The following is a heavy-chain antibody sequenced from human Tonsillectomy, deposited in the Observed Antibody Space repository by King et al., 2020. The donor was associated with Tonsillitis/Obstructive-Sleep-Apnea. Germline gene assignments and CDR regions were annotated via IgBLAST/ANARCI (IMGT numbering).Heavy chain of an antibody. V-gene: IGHV1-69*10. CDR3: ARGTARGCHIDY. D-gene: IGHD6-6*01. CDR1: GATFSSYA. Sequence: QLVQSGAEVKKPGSSVMLSCKASGATFSSYAINWVRQAPGQGLEWMGGIIPMLDIANYAQKLQGRVTITADKSTSTVYMELSSLRSEDTAVYYCARGTARGCHIDYWGQGTLVTVSS. J-gene: IGHJ4*02. CDR2: IIPMLDIA.